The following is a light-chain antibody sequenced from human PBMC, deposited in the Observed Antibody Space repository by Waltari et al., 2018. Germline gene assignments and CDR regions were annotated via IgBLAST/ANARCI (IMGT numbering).Light chain of an antibody. V-gene: IGKV1-39*01. J-gene: IGKJ5*01. CDR1: QSIRTY. Sequence: DIQLTQSPSSLSASVGDRVTITCRASQSIRTYLNWFQQKPGKAPNLLIYVASSLLSGVPSRFSGSGSGTDFTLTITSLQPEDFATYYCQQSFSTLITFGQGTRLEIK. CDR3: QQSFSTLIT. CDR2: VAS.